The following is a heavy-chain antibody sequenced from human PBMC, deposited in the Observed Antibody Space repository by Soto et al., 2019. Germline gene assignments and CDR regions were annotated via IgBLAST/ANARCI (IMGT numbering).Heavy chain of an antibody. CDR2: IIPILGIA. V-gene: IGHV1-69*08. CDR3: AREDMAAIPYYFDY. CDR1: GGTFSSYT. J-gene: IGHJ4*02. D-gene: IGHD2-2*02. Sequence: QVQLVQSGAEVKKPGSSVKVSCKASGGTFSSYTISWVRQAPGQGLEWMGRIIPILGIANYAQKFQGRVTITADKATSTADMELSSLRSEDTAVYYCAREDMAAIPYYFDYWGQGTLVTVSS.